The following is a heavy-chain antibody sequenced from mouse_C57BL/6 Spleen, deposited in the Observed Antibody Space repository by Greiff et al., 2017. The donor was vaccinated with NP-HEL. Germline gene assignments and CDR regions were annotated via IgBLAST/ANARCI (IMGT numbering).Heavy chain of an antibody. CDR2: IYPGSGST. CDR3: ARDGYGEYYAMDY. V-gene: IGHV1-55*01. CDR1: GYTFTSYW. J-gene: IGHJ4*01. D-gene: IGHD2-2*01. Sequence: VQLQQPGAELVKPGASVKMSCKASGYTFTSYWITWVKQRPGQGLEWIGDIYPGSGSTNYNEKFKSKATLTVDTSSSTAYMQLSSLTSEDSAVYYCARDGYGEYYAMDYWGQGTSVTVSS.